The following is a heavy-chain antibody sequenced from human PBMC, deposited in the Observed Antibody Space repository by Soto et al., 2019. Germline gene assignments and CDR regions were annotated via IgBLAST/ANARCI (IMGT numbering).Heavy chain of an antibody. V-gene: IGHV3-30*14. D-gene: IGHD6-13*01. CDR1: GFTFSIYA. Sequence: QVQLVESGGGVVQPGGSLRLSCAASGFTFSIYAMHWVRQAPGKGLEWVAVISFDGSQRYFAESVKGRFTISRDNSKNILILQMDSLRGEDTAVYYYASIAHFRPVIQATAAAGNRDATFDIWGQRTLVTVSS. CDR2: ISFDGSQR. J-gene: IGHJ3*02. CDR3: ASIAHFRPVIQATAAAGNRDATFDI.